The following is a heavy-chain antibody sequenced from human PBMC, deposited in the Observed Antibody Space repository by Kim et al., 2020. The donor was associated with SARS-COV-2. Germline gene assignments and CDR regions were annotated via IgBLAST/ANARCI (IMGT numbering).Heavy chain of an antibody. CDR3: AKMGFLVASNYFYYY. Sequence: GGSLRLSCAGSGFTFDNYAMRWVRQAPGKGLEWVSVVSGVGVNKFYADSVRGRFTISRDNSKNFLYLQMNRLRDEDTALYYCAKMGFLVASNYFYYY. J-gene: IGHJ4*01. D-gene: IGHD3-16*01. V-gene: IGHV3-23*01. CDR1: GFTFDNYA. CDR2: VSGVGVNK.